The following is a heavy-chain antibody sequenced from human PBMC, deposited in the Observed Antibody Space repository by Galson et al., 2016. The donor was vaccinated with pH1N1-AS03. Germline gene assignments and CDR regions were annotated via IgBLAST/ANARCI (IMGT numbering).Heavy chain of an antibody. CDR3: ARDPRGPCSSSTCATAYYFGMDA. D-gene: IGHD2-2*01. Sequence: SVKVSCKASGYTFTGFYVHWVRQAPGQGLEWMGWIDPNSGVTNYAQKFQAWVTMTRETSSNTAHMELSGLKSDDTAVYYCARDPRGPCSSSTCATAYYFGMDAWGQGTTVIVSS. CDR2: IDPNSGVT. V-gene: IGHV1-2*04. CDR1: GYTFTGFY. J-gene: IGHJ6*02.